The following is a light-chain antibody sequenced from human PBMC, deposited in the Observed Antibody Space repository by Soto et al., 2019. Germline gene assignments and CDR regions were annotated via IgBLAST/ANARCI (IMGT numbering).Light chain of an antibody. J-gene: IGKJ4*01. V-gene: IGKV1-39*01. CDR3: QQANSFPALT. CDR2: AAS. Sequence: DIQMTQSPSSLSASVGDRVTITCRASQSISSYLNWYQQKPGKAPKLLIYAASSLQSGVPSRFSGSGSGTDFTLTISSLQPEDFATYYCQQANSFPALTFGGGTKVDI. CDR1: QSISSY.